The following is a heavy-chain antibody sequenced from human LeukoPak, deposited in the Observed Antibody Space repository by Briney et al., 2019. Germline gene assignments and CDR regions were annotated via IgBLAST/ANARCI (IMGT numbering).Heavy chain of an antibody. D-gene: IGHD3-3*01. CDR3: ARGPYYDFWSGYYTGFDY. J-gene: IGHJ4*02. CDR1: GFTFSSYS. V-gene: IGHV3-21*01. CDR2: ISSSSSYI. Sequence: PGGSLRLSCAASGFTFSSYSMNWVRQAPGKGLEWVSSISSSSSYIYYADSVKGRFTISRDNAKNSLYLQMNSLRAEDTAVYYCARGPYYDFWSGYYTGFDYWGQGTLVTVSS.